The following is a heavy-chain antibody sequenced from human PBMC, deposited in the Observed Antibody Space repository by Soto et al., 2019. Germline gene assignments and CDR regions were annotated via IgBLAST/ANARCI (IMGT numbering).Heavy chain of an antibody. CDR1: GYTFTSYA. J-gene: IGHJ6*02. CDR3: ARGHASYYDFWSGSSHLYYYGMDV. CDR2: INAGNGNT. V-gene: IGHV1-3*01. D-gene: IGHD3-3*01. Sequence: ASVKVSCKASGYTFTSYAMHWVRQAPGQRLEWMGWINAGNGNTKYSQKFQGRVTIARDTSASTAYMELSRLRSDDTAVYYCARGHASYYDFWSGSSHLYYYGMDVWGQGTTVTVSS.